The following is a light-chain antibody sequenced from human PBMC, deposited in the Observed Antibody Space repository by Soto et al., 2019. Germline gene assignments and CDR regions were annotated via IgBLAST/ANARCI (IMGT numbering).Light chain of an antibody. J-gene: IGKJ4*01. CDR2: GAS. V-gene: IGKV3-20*01. CDR3: QQYGSSVT. Sequence: EIVLTQSPGTLSLSPGERATLSCRASQSVSSSYLAWYQQIPGQAPRLLIYGASRRTTAIPDRFSGSGSGTDFPLTISRLEPEDVAVYYCQQYGSSVTFGGGTKVEIK. CDR1: QSVSSSY.